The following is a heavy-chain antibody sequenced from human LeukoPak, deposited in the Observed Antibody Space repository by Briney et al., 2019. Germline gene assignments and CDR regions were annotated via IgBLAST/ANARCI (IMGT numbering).Heavy chain of an antibody. D-gene: IGHD7-27*01. V-gene: IGHV4-59*08. Sequence: SETLSLTCTVSGGSLSSYYWIWIRQPPGKGLEWIGYVHYTGTTNYNPSLKSRVTISVDTSKNQFSLKLSSVTAADTAVYYCARHENWGSSKGDSFHIWGQGKMVTVSS. CDR1: GGSLSSYY. CDR3: ARHENWGSSKGDSFHI. CDR2: VHYTGTT. J-gene: IGHJ3*02.